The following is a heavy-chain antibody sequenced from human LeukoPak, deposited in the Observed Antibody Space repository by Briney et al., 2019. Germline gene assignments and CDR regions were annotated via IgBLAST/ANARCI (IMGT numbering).Heavy chain of an antibody. CDR2: ISYDGSNK. CDR1: GFTFSSYA. CDR3: ARPIKLGYCSSTSCPAAFDI. D-gene: IGHD2-2*01. Sequence: GGSLRPSCAASGFTFSSYAMHWVRQAPGKGLEWVAVISYDGSNKYYADSVKGRFTISRDNSKNSLYLQMNSLRAEDTAVYYCARPIKLGYCSSTSCPAAFDIWGQGTMATVSS. V-gene: IGHV3-30-3*01. J-gene: IGHJ3*02.